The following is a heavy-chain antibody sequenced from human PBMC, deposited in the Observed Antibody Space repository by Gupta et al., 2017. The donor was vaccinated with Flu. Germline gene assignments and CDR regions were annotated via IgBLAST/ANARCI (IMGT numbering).Heavy chain of an antibody. J-gene: IGHJ5*02. CDR3: ARGGYYGNRGYYGAWFDA. V-gene: IGHV1-8*01. Sequence: INWVRQATGQGPEWLGWMNPNNGGTGYAQKFQDRVTMTRDTSISTAYMELSSLKSDDTAVYYCARGGYYGNRGYYGAWFDAWGQGTLVAVSS. D-gene: IGHD3-22*01. CDR2: MNPNNGGT.